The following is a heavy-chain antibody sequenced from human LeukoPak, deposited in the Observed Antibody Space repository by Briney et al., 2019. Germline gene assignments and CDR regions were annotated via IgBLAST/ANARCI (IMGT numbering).Heavy chain of an antibody. V-gene: IGHV3-30*18. CDR1: GFTFSSYG. CDR3: AKDFSPCSGGNCYYY. Sequence: GGSLRLSCAASGFTFSSYGMHWVRQAPGKGLEWVAVISYDGSNKYYADSVKGRFTISRDNSKNTLYLQMNSLRAEDTAVYYCAKDFSPCSGGNCYYYWGQGTLVTVSS. J-gene: IGHJ4*02. D-gene: IGHD2-15*01. CDR2: ISYDGSNK.